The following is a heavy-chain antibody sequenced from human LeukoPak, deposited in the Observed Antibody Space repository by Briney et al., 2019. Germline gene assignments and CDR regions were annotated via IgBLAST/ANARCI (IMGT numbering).Heavy chain of an antibody. Sequence: GASVNVSCKASGGTFSSYAISWVRQAPGQGLEWMGGIIPIFGTANYAQKFQGRVTITADESTSTAYMELSSLRSEDTAVYYCARDSSGLYYFDYWGQGTLVTVSS. CDR2: IIPIFGTA. J-gene: IGHJ4*02. V-gene: IGHV1-69*13. D-gene: IGHD3-22*01. CDR3: ARDSSGLYYFDY. CDR1: GGTFSSYA.